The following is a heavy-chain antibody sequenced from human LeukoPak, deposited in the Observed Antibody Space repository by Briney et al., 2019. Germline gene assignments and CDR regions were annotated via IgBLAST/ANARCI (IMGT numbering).Heavy chain of an antibody. Sequence: GGSLRLSCAASGYTFSSHGLTWVRQAPGKGLEWVSTINGAGDNTYYAETVKGRFTISRDNSKNTLYLQMHSLRAEDTAIYYCAKVSVCYGCYLDYWGQGNLVTVS. D-gene: IGHD3-16*01. V-gene: IGHV3-23*01. CDR2: INGAGDNT. CDR3: AKVSVCYGCYLDY. J-gene: IGHJ4*02. CDR1: GYTFSSHG.